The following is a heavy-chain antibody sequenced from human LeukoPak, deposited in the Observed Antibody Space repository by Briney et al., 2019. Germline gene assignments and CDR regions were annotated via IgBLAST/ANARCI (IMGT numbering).Heavy chain of an antibody. CDR1: GFTFSSYG. V-gene: IGHV3-30*03. D-gene: IGHD1-20*01. J-gene: IGHJ4*02. Sequence: GGSLRLSCAASGFTFSSYGVHWVRQAPGKGLEWVSVTSYDGSSKYYADSVKGRLTIYRDNSRNTLYLQMDSLRVEDTAVYYCARDAAYNWNYVDYWGQGTLVTVSS. CDR2: TSYDGSSK. CDR3: ARDAAYNWNYVDY.